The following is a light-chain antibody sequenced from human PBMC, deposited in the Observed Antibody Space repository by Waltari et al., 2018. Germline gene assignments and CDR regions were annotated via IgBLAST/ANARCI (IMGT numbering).Light chain of an antibody. J-gene: IGKJ3*01. Sequence: EIVMTQSPATLSVSPGERATLSCRASQSVSSNLAWYQQKPGQAPRLLIYGASTRATGIPARFSGSGSGTEFTLTISSLQSEDFAVYYCQQYNSFGPGTKVGIK. V-gene: IGKV3-15*01. CDR2: GAS. CDR3: QQYNS. CDR1: QSVSSN.